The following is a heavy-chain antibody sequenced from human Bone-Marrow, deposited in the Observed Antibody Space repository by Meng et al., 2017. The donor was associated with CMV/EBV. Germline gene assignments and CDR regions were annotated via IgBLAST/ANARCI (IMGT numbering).Heavy chain of an antibody. V-gene: IGHV3-30*04. CDR3: ARGYCSGGSCRGSFDY. J-gene: IGHJ4*02. Sequence: FNCSGYARNGGRQAPSKGLEWVAVISYDGSNKYYAEAVKGRFTISRDNSKNTLYLQMNSLRAEDTAVDYCARGYCSGGSCRGSFDYWGQGTLVTVSS. CDR2: ISYDGSNK. CDR1: FNCSGYA. D-gene: IGHD2-15*01.